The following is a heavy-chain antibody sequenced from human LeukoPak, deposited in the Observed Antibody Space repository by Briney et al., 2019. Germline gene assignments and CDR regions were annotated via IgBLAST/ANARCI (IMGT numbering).Heavy chain of an antibody. CDR3: ARRKGYVWGSYPHDY. V-gene: IGHV4-34*01. J-gene: IGHJ4*01. CDR2: INHSGST. Sequence: SETLSLTCAVYGGSFSGYYWSWIRQPPGKWLEWIGEINHSGSTNYNPSLKSRVTISVDTSKNQFSLKLSSVTAADTAVYYCARRKGYVWGSYPHDYWGQGTLVTVSS. D-gene: IGHD3-16*02. CDR1: GGSFSGYY.